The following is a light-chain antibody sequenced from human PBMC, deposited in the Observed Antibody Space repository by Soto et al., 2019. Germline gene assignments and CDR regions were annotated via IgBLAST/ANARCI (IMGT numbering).Light chain of an antibody. Sequence: DIVMTQSPDSLAVSLSERAAINCKSSQSILYTSNNKNYLAWYQQKPGQPPKLLIYWASTRESGVPDRFSGSGSGTDFTLTSSSLQAEDVAVYYCQQYYTTPPYTFGQGTKLEIK. CDR1: QSILYTSNNKNY. V-gene: IGKV4-1*01. CDR2: WAS. CDR3: QQYYTTPPYT. J-gene: IGKJ2*01.